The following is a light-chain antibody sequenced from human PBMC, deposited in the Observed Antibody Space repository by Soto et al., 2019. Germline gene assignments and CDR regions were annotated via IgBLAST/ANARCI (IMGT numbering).Light chain of an antibody. J-gene: IGKJ2*01. V-gene: IGKV1-39*01. CDR3: QQSYSTQYT. CDR2: AAS. Sequence: DIQMTQCPSSLSASVGDRVTITCRASQSISSYLNWYQQKPGKAPKLLIYAASSLQSGVPSRCSGSGSGTDFTLTISSLQPEDFATYYCQQSYSTQYTFGQGTKLEIK. CDR1: QSISSY.